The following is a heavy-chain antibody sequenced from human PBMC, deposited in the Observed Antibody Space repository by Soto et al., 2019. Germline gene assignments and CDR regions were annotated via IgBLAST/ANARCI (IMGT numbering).Heavy chain of an antibody. V-gene: IGHV3-64*01. CDR1: GFTFSSYA. D-gene: IGHD1-26*01. CDR2: ISSNGGST. J-gene: IGHJ3*02. CDR3: ARVGVNDAFDI. Sequence: EVQLVESGGGLVQPGGSLRLSCAASGFTFSSYAMHWVRQAPGKGLEYVSAISSNGGSTYYANSVKGRFTISRDNSKNTLYLQMGSLRAEDMAVYYCARVGVNDAFDIWGQGTMVTVSS.